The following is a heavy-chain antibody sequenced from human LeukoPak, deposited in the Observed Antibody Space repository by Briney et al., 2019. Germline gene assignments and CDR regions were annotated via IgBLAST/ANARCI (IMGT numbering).Heavy chain of an antibody. CDR1: GFTFSSYA. V-gene: IGHV3-23*01. Sequence: GGSLRLSCAASGFTFSSYAMSWVRQAPGKGLEWVSAISGSGGSTYYADSVKGRFTISRDNSKSTLHLQMSRLRGEDTAIYYCAKVLQPYCDYLPYFDSWGQGTLVTVSS. CDR2: ISGSGGST. CDR3: AKVLQPYCDYLPYFDS. J-gene: IGHJ4*02. D-gene: IGHD4-17*01.